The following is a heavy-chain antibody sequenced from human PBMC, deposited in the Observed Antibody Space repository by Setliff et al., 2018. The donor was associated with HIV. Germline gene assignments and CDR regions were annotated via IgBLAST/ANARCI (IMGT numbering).Heavy chain of an antibody. Sequence: LSLTCAVYGGSFSAYHWSWIRQTPGKGLEWLGEINHSGSTAYNLALESRVSMSIDTSKNQVSLRLSSVTAADTGVYYCARHRDPPGSRWIFYYYYMDLWGEGTTVTV. CDR1: GGSFSAYH. J-gene: IGHJ6*03. CDR2: INHSGST. V-gene: IGHV4-34*01. CDR3: ARHRDPPGSRWIFYYYYMDL. D-gene: IGHD6-13*01.